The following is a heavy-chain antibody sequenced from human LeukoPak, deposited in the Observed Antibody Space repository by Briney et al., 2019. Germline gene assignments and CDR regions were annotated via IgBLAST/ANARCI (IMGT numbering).Heavy chain of an antibody. CDR2: ISYDGSNK. CDR1: GVTLSSYA. J-gene: IGHJ6*04. CDR3: ARDVYCMDV. V-gene: IGHV3-30*04. Sequence: GGSLRLSGAASGVTLSSYAMHWVRQAPGKGLEWVSVISYDGSNKYYADSVKGRFTISRDNSKNTLYLQMISLRAEDTAVYYCARDVYCMDVWGKGTTVTVSS.